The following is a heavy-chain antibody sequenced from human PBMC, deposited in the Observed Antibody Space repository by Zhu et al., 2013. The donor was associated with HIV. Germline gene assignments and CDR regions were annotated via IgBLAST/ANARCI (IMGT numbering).Heavy chain of an antibody. J-gene: IGHJ5*02. CDR1: GGTFVNYV. CDR3: ARDRSPRWFDP. CDR2: IIVILNTT. D-gene: IGHD3-10*01. V-gene: IGHV1-69*06. Sequence: QVQLVQSGAEVKRPGSSVRVSCEASGGTFVNYVISWVRQAPGQGLEWMGGIIVILNTTNYAQKLQGRVTITADKSTSTAYMELKSLRSDDTAVYYCARDRSPRWFDPWGQGTLVTVSS.